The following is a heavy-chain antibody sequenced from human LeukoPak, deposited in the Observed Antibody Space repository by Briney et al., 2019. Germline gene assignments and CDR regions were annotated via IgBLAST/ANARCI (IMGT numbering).Heavy chain of an antibody. J-gene: IGHJ3*01. CDR2: IWYDGSNK. D-gene: IGHD3-3*01. Sequence: PGRSLRLSCAASGFTFSSYGMHWVRQAPGKGLEWVAVIWYDGSNKYYADSVKGRFTISRDNSKNTLYLQMNSLRAEDTAVYYCARDGSFWSGFHAFDLWGQGTVVTVSS. CDR1: GFTFSSYG. V-gene: IGHV3-33*01. CDR3: ARDGSFWSGFHAFDL.